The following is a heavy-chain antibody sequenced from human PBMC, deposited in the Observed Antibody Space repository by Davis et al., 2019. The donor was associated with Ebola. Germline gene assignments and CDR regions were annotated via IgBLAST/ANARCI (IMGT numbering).Heavy chain of an antibody. D-gene: IGHD6-6*01. CDR2: IKSKTDGGTT. CDR1: GFTFSNAW. J-gene: IGHJ6*02. CDR3: TTDLIVPRYGMDV. Sequence: GESLKISCAASGFTFSNAWMNWVRQAPGNGLEWVGRIKSKTDGGTTDYAAPVKGRFTISRDDSKNTLYLQMNSLKTEDTAVYYCTTDLIVPRYGMDVWGQGTTVTVSS. V-gene: IGHV3-15*07.